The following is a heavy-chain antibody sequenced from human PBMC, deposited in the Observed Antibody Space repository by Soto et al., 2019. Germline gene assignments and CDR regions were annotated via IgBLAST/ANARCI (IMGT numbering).Heavy chain of an antibody. V-gene: IGHV1-18*01. CDR2: ISTYDGNT. CDR1: GYTFPTYG. J-gene: IGHJ4*02. CDR3: ARDRRRSCIGGTCPFDY. D-gene: IGHD2-15*01. Sequence: QVQLVQSAAEVKKPGASVKVSCKASGYTFPTYGITWVRQAPGQGLEWMGWISTYDGNTYYAQKLQGRVTMTKDTSTSTAYMELRSLRSDDTAVYYCARDRRRSCIGGTCPFDYWGQGTLVTVSS.